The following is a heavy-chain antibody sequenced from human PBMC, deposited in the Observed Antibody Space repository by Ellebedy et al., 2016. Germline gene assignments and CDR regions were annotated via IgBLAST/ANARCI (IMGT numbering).Heavy chain of an antibody. V-gene: IGHV1-58*02. CDR1: GFTFTSSA. Sequence: ASVKVSCKASGFTFTSSAMQWVRQARGQRLEWIGWIVVGSGNTNYAQKFQERVTITRDMSTSTAYMELSSLRSEDTAVYYCAARIAAAGTGAFDIWGQGTMVTVSS. J-gene: IGHJ3*02. CDR2: IVVGSGNT. D-gene: IGHD6-13*01. CDR3: AARIAAAGTGAFDI.